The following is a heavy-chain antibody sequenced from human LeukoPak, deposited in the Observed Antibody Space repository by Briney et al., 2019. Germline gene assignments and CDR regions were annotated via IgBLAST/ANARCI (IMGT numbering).Heavy chain of an antibody. V-gene: IGHV4-39*01. CDR2: IYYTGST. J-gene: IGHJ5*02. CDR3: ARQAAYCSSGSCYPNWFDP. D-gene: IGHD2-15*01. Sequence: KSSETLSLTCTVSGGSISSYYWGWIRQPPGKGLESIGSIYYTGSTYYNPSLKSRVTISVDTSKNQFSLKLSSVTAADTAVYYCARQAAYCSSGSCYPNWFDPWGQGTLVTVSS. CDR1: GGSISSYY.